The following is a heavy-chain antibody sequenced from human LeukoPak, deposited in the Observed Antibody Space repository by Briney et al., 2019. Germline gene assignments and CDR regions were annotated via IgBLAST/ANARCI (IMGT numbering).Heavy chain of an antibody. D-gene: IGHD2-21*02. CDR2: IYPGDYET. J-gene: IGHJ4*02. Sequence: GESLKISCEGSGYSFSNYWIGWVRQLPGKGLEWRGIIYPGDYETSYSPSFRGLVTISVDKSISTAYLKWSSLKASDTAMYYCAIPPGYCGNDCSFDHWGQGTLVTVSS. V-gene: IGHV5-51*01. CDR1: GYSFSNYW. CDR3: AIPPGYCGNDCSFDH.